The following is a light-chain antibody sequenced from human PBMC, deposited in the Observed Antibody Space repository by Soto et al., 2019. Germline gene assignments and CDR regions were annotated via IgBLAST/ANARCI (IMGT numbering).Light chain of an antibody. V-gene: IGKV3-20*01. CDR2: GSS. CDR1: QIVSTTY. CDR3: QQYGTSPMYT. J-gene: IGKJ2*01. Sequence: EIVLTQSPGTLSLSPGERATLSCRASQIVSTTYLAWYQQKPGQAPRLLIYGSSSRAPGIPDRISGSGSGTDFTLTISRLEPEDFAVYYCQQYGTSPMYTFGQGTKLEI.